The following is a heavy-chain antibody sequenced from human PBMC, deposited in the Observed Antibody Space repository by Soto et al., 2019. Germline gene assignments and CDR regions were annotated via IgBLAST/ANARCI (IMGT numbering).Heavy chain of an antibody. CDR1: GFTFSSYG. V-gene: IGHV3-30*18. D-gene: IGHD3-3*01. Sequence: QAQLVESGGGVVQPGRSLRLSCAAAGFTFSSYGMHWVRQAPGKRLDWLAVAASDGSDKYSADSVKGGFTVSRDNSKNTLYLQMNGLRAEDTAVYFCAKDLRDFWSGWPQHYYYGMDVWGQGTTVIASS. CDR3: AKDLRDFWSGWPQHYYYGMDV. J-gene: IGHJ6*02. CDR2: AASDGSDK.